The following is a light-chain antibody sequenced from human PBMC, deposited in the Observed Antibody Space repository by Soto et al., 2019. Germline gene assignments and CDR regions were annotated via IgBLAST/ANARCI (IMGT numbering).Light chain of an antibody. CDR2: GAS. Sequence: EIVLTQSPATLSLSPGERATLSCRASESVSTNVAWYQQKPGQAPRLLMYGASTRATGFPARFSGSGSGTEFTLTISSLQSEDFAVYLCQQYHYWPITFGQGTRLEIK. CDR1: ESVSTN. V-gene: IGKV3-15*01. J-gene: IGKJ5*01. CDR3: QQYHYWPIT.